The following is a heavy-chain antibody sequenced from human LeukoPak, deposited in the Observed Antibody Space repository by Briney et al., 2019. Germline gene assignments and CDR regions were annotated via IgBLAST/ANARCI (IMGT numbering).Heavy chain of an antibody. J-gene: IGHJ3*02. CDR2: INPSGGST. V-gene: IGHV1-46*01. Sequence: ASVKVSFKASGYTFTSYYMHWVRQAPGQGLEWMGIINPSGGSTSYAQKFQGRVTMTRDTSTNTVYMELSSLRSEDTAVYYCARGELLRYFDWSYPIDIWGQGTMVTVSS. CDR1: GYTFTSYY. CDR3: ARGELLRYFDWSYPIDI. D-gene: IGHD3-9*01.